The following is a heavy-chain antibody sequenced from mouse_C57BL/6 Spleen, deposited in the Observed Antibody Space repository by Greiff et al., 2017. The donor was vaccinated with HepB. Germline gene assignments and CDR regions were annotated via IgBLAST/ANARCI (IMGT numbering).Heavy chain of an antibody. D-gene: IGHD1-1*01. CDR1: GYTFTDYY. Sequence: QVQLQQSGAELVRPGASVKLSCKASGYTFTDYYINWVKQRPGQGLEWIARIYPGSGNTYYNEKFKGKATLTAEKSSSTAYMQLSSLTSEDSAVYFCAGEGITTVVAYWYFDVWGTGTTVTVSS. V-gene: IGHV1-76*01. J-gene: IGHJ1*03. CDR2: IYPGSGNT. CDR3: AGEGITTVVAYWYFDV.